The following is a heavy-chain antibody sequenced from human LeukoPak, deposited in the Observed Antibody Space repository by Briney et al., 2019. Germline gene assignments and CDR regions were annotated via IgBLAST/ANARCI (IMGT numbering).Heavy chain of an antibody. CDR3: ATLGGYCSSTSCYDYFDY. CDR1: GGSISSYY. J-gene: IGHJ4*02. Sequence: SETLSLTCTVSGGSISSYYWSWIRQPPGKGLEWIGYIYYSGSTNYNPSLKSRVTISVDTSKNQFSLKLSSVTAADTAVYYCATLGGYCSSTSCYDYFDYRGQGTLVTVSS. D-gene: IGHD2-2*01. V-gene: IGHV4-59*01. CDR2: IYYSGST.